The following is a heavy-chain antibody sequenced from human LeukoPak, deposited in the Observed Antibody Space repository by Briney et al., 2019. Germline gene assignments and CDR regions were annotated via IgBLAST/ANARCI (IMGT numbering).Heavy chain of an antibody. CDR2: IYHTGRI. V-gene: IGHV4-34*01. D-gene: IGHD3-22*01. CDR1: GGSFSGYY. Sequence: PSETLSLTCAVYGGSFSGYYWSWIRQPPEKGLESIGEIYHTGRITYNPSLKSRVTFSVDTSKNHFSLKLTSVTAADTAVYFCARGGDSTGYNYWGPGTLVTVSS. CDR3: ARGGDSTGYNY. J-gene: IGHJ4*02.